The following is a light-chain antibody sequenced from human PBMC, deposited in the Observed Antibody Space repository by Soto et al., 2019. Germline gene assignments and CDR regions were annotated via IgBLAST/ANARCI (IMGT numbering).Light chain of an antibody. CDR3: SSYTSSSTYV. CDR1: SSDVGGYNY. V-gene: IGLV2-14*01. CDR2: DVS. J-gene: IGLJ1*01. Sequence: QSALTQPASVSGYPGQSITISCTGTSSDVGGYNYVSWYQQHPGKAPKLMIYDVSNRPSGVSNRFSGSKSGNTASLTISGLQAEDEADYHCSSYTSSSTYVFGTGTKLTVL.